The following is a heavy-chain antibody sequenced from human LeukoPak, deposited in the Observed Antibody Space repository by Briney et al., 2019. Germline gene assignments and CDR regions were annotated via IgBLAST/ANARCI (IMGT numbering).Heavy chain of an antibody. D-gene: IGHD1-26*01. V-gene: IGHV1-24*01. CDR1: GYTLTELF. J-gene: IGHJ4*02. CDR2: FDPEDGET. Sequence: ASVKVSCKVSGYTLTELFMHWVRQAPGKGLEWMGGFDPEDGETIYAQKFQGRVTMTEDTSTDTAYMELSSLRSEDTAVYYCATGAESASGSYSVFDCWGQGTLVTVSS. CDR3: ATGAESASGSYSVFDC.